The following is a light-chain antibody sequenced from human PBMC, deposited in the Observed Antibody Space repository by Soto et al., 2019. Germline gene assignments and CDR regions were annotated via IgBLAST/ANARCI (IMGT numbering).Light chain of an antibody. V-gene: IGKV1-5*01. J-gene: IGKJ1*01. CDR1: QSISTW. CDR2: DAS. CDR3: QQYYTYSWT. Sequence: DIHMAQSPSTLSASVGGRVTITCRASQSISTWLAWYQQKPGKAPKLLIYDASSLESGVPSRFSGSGSGTEFTLTISSLQPDDFATYYCQQYYTYSWTFGQGTKVDIK.